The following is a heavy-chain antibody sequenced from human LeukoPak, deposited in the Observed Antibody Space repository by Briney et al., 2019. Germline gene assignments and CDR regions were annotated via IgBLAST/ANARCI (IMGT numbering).Heavy chain of an antibody. D-gene: IGHD3-10*01. CDR1: GFSLSTSGVG. CDR2: IYWDDDK. V-gene: IGHV2-5*02. J-gene: IGHJ3*02. Sequence: SGPTLVNPTQTLTLTCTFSGFSLSTSGVGVGWIRQSPGKALEWLALIYWDDDKRYSPSLKSRLTITKDNSKNQVVLTMTNMDPVDTATYYCAHRHHYYGSGSYYKTYSDAFDIWGQGTMVTVSS. CDR3: AHRHHYYGSGSYYKTYSDAFDI.